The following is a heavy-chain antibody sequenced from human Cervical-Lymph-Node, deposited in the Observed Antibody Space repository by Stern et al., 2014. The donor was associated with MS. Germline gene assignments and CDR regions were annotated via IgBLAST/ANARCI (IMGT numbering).Heavy chain of an antibody. D-gene: IGHD2-15*01. CDR2: INPNGGRT. CDR3: IQGRVTLTSDASTSTVYMELNSLRSEDTAVYYCAREHTAMGFGY. V-gene: IGHV1-46*01. J-gene: IGHJ4*02. CDR1: GYTFTSYY. Sequence: QMQLVQSGAEVKKPGASVKVSCKASGYTFTSYYIHWVRQAPGQGLEWMGIINPNGGRTSYAQKIQGRGNLTRDTSTRQVYMGLNNPSDGSTSYAEKIQGRVTLTSDASTSTVYMELNSLRSEDTAVYYCAREHTAMGFGYWGQGTLVTVSS.